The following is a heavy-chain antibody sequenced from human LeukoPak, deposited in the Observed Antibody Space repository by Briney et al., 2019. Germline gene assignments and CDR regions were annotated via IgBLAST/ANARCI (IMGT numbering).Heavy chain of an antibody. CDR1: GGTFSSYA. CDR3: AREYYYDSSGYYHYWYFDL. D-gene: IGHD3-22*01. J-gene: IGHJ2*01. Sequence: ASVKVSCKASGGTFSSYAISWVRQAPGQGLEWMGIINPSGGSTSYAQKFQGRVTMTRDTSTSTVYMELSSLRSEDTAVYYCAREYYYDSSGYYHYWYFDLWGRGTLVTVSS. V-gene: IGHV1-46*01. CDR2: INPSGGST.